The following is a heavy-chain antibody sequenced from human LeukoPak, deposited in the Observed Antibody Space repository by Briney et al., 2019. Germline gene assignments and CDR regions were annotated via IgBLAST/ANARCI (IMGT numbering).Heavy chain of an antibody. CDR2: MNPNSGNT. CDR1: GYTFTSYD. D-gene: IGHD6-19*01. CDR3: ARRSQAGGTGIGY. Sequence: ASVKVSCRASGYTFTSYDINWVRQATGQGLEWMGWMNPNSGNTGYAQKFQGRVTMARNTSISTAYMELSSLRSEDTAVYYCARRSQAGGTGIGYWGQGTLVTVSS. V-gene: IGHV1-8*01. J-gene: IGHJ4*02.